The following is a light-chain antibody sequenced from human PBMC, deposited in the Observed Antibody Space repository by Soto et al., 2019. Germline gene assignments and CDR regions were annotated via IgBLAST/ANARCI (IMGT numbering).Light chain of an antibody. CDR3: QQYNSYPLT. Sequence: DIQMTQSPSTLSASVGDRVTITCRASQSISSWLAWYQQKPGKAPNLLIYNASSLESGGPSRFSGSGSGTEFTLTISSLQPDDFATYYCQQYNSYPLTFGGGTKVEIK. V-gene: IGKV1-5*03. CDR1: QSISSW. CDR2: NAS. J-gene: IGKJ4*01.